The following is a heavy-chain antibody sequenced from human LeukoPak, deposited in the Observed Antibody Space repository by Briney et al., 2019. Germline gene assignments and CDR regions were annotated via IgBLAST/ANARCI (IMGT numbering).Heavy chain of an antibody. Sequence: SETLSLTCTVSGGSISSSSYYWGWIRQPPGKGLEWIGSIYYSGSTYYNPSLKSRVTISVDTSKNQFSLRLSSVTAADTAVYYCAGHLGYYDSSGYYPTWGQGTLVTVSS. D-gene: IGHD3-22*01. J-gene: IGHJ5*02. CDR2: IYYSGST. CDR1: GGSISSSSYY. V-gene: IGHV4-39*01. CDR3: AGHLGYYDSSGYYPT.